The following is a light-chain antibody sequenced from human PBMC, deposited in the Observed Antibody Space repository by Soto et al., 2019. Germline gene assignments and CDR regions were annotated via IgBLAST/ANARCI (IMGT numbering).Light chain of an antibody. Sequence: QSALTQPASVSGSPEQSITISCTGTSSDVAGYNFVSWYQHHPGKAPRLLIYEVSKRPSGISNRFSGSKSGNTATLTISGLQAEDEADYYCNSYTSTSARVFGTGTKLTVL. CDR3: NSYTSTSARV. V-gene: IGLV2-14*01. J-gene: IGLJ1*01. CDR1: SSDVAGYNF. CDR2: EVS.